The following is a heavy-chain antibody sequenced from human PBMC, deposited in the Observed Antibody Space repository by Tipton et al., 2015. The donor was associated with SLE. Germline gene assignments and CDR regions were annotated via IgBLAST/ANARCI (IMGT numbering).Heavy chain of an antibody. CDR2: IDQNGSEK. CDR1: GFMFSSYW. CDR3: AKDRGGSQGFQH. D-gene: IGHD2-15*01. J-gene: IGHJ1*01. Sequence: GSLRLSCAASGFMFSSYWMSWVRQAPGKGLEWVANIDQNGSEKYFGDSVKGRFTISRDNSKNILYLQMNSLRPEDTAEYSCAKDRGGSQGFQHWGLGTLVIVSS. V-gene: IGHV3-7*01.